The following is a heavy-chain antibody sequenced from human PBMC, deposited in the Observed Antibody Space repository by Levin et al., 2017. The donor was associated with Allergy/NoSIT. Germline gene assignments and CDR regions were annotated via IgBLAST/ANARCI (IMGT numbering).Heavy chain of an antibody. CDR2: FYYSGST. V-gene: IGHV4-30-2*01. CDR3: ARGKDYGDYAGVGY. Sequence: SQTLSLTCAVSGGSITSGGYSWSWIRQPPGKGLEWIGYFYYSGSTYYNPSLKSRVTISADRSKNQFSLNLSSVTAADTAVYYCARGKDYGDYAGVGYWGQGTLVTVSS. J-gene: IGHJ4*02. D-gene: IGHD4-17*01. CDR1: GGSITSGGYS.